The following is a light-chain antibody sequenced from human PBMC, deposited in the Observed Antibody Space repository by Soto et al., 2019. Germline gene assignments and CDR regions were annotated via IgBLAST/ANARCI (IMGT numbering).Light chain of an antibody. V-gene: IGKV3-15*01. CDR1: QSVSSN. Sequence: IVMTQSPATLSVSPGERATLSCRASQSVSSNLAWYQQKPGQAPRLLIYGASTRATGIPARFSGSGSGTEFTLTISSLQSEDFAVYYCQQYNNFLITFGQGTRLEIK. J-gene: IGKJ5*01. CDR2: GAS. CDR3: QQYNNFLIT.